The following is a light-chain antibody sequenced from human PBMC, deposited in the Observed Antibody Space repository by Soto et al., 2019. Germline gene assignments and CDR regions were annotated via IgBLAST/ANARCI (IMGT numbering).Light chain of an antibody. Sequence: EIVLTQSPATLSLSPGERATLSCRASQSVGSFLAWYQQKSGQTPRLLLHDASNRAPGIPARFGGSGSGTDFTLTISSLEPEDFAVYYCQHRGNWLGTFGPGTKVDIK. J-gene: IGKJ3*01. CDR2: DAS. CDR3: QHRGNWLGT. CDR1: QSVGSF. V-gene: IGKV3-11*01.